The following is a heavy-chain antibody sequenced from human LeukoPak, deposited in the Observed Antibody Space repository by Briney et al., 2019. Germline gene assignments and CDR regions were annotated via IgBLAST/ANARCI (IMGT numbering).Heavy chain of an antibody. CDR3: ARSSGWYFDAFDI. CDR2: IYSGGST. D-gene: IGHD6-19*01. Sequence: PGGSLRLSCAASGFTVSSNYMSWVRQAPGKGLEWVSVIYSGGSTYYADSVKGRFTISRDNSKNTLYLQMNSLRAEDTAVYYCARSSGWYFDAFDIWGQGTMVTVSS. J-gene: IGHJ3*02. V-gene: IGHV3-53*01. CDR1: GFTVSSNY.